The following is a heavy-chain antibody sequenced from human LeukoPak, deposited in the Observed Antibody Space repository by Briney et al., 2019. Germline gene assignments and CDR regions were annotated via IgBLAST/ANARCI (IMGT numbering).Heavy chain of an antibody. CDR1: GGSISSYY. CDR3: ARAILYCSSTSCYWYYFDY. V-gene: IGHV4-59*12. CDR2: IYYSGST. D-gene: IGHD2-2*01. J-gene: IGHJ4*02. Sequence: PSETLSLTCTVSGGSISSYYWSWIRQPPGKGLEWIGYIYYSGSTNYNPSLKSRVTISVDTSKNQFSLKLSSVTAADTAVYYCARAILYCSSTSCYWYYFDYWGQGTLVTVSS.